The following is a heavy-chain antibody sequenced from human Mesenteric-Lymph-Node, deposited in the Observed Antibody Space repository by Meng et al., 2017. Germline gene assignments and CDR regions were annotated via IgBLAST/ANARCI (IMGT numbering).Heavy chain of an antibody. V-gene: IGHV3-7*01. D-gene: IGHD1-26*01. J-gene: IGHJ6*02. CDR3: ARGHFSRSRARYSGSYYVSDYYYGMDV. Sequence: WIRQAPGKGLEWVANIKQPGGGKNCVESAKGRVTISRDNSKNMLYLQMNSLRAEDTAVYYCARGHFSRSRARYSGSYYVSDYYYGMDVWGQGTTVTVSS. CDR2: IKQPGGGK.